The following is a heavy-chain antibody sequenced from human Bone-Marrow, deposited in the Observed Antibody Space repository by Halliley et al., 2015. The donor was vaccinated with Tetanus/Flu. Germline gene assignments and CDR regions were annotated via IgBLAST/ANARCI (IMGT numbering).Heavy chain of an antibody. Sequence: LSGNGEETFYAGSVRGRFSISRDNSRDTLYLQLNSLRVEDTAIYYCVKDWYSGNACSVSGCLAHWGQGALVTVSS. J-gene: IGHJ4*02. D-gene: IGHD1-26*01. V-gene: IGHV3-23*01. CDR2: LSGNGEET. CDR3: VKDWYSGNACSVSGCLAH.